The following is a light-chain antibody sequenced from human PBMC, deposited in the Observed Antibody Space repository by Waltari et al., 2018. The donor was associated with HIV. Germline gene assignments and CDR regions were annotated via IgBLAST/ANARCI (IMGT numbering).Light chain of an antibody. CDR3: SSYAGINPVI. CDR1: SSDVGRYDY. CDR2: NVN. J-gene: IGLJ2*01. V-gene: IGLV2-8*01. Sequence: QSALTQPPSASGSLGQSVNISCTGSSSDVGRYDYVSWYQQHPGKAPNLLIFNVNKLPSWVPDRFAGSKSGNTASLTVSGLQAEDEAEYSCSSYAGINPVIFGGGTTLTVL.